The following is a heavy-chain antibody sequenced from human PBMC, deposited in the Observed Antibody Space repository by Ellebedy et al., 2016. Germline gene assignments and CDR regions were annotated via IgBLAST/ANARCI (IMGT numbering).Heavy chain of an antibody. CDR1: GFTLSRYV. CDR3: AKHRGEHLMQTAFDI. Sequence: GESLKISXVASGFTLSRYVMRWVRQAPGKGLEWVSGISGSGDSAYYADSVGGRFTISRDNSKNTLYLDMNSLRADDTAVYFCAKHRGEHLMQTAFDIWGQGTMVAVSS. CDR2: ISGSGDSA. J-gene: IGHJ3*02. V-gene: IGHV3-23*01. D-gene: IGHD3-10*01.